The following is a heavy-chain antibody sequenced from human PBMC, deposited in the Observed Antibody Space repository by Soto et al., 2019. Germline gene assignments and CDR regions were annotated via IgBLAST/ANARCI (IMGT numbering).Heavy chain of an antibody. V-gene: IGHV3-30-3*01. Sequence: PGGSLRLSCAASGFTFSSYAMQWVRQAPGKGLEWVAVISYDGSNKYYADSVKGRFTISRDNSKNTLYLQMNSLRAEDTAVYYCVRDWDPELLVAYYFDYWGQRTLVSVSS. CDR3: VRDWDPELLVAYYFDY. CDR2: ISYDGSNK. J-gene: IGHJ4*02. CDR1: GFTFSSYA. D-gene: IGHD1-26*01.